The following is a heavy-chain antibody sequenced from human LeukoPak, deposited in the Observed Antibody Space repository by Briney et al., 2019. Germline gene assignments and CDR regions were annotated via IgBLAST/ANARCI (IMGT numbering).Heavy chain of an antibody. CDR1: GGTFSSYA. Sequence: GASVKVSCKASGGTFSSYAISWVRQAPGQGLEWMGRIIPIFGIANYAQKFQGRVTITADKSTSTAYMELSSLGSEDTAVYYCARDQGSSGGSPSPFDYWGQGTLVTVSS. J-gene: IGHJ4*02. CDR2: IIPIFGIA. V-gene: IGHV1-69*04. D-gene: IGHD1-26*01. CDR3: ARDQGSSGGSPSPFDY.